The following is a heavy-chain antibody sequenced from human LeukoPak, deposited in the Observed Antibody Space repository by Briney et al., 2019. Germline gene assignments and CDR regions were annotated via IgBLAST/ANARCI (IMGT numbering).Heavy chain of an antibody. D-gene: IGHD6-19*01. J-gene: IGHJ4*02. CDR3: ARKAEYYFDY. CDR1: GGSISSSSYY. CDR2: IYYSGST. V-gene: IGHV4-39*01. Sequence: SETLSLTCTVSGGSISSSSYYWGWIRQPPGKGLEWIGSIYYSGSTYYNPSLKSRVTISVDTSKNQFSLKLSSVTAADTAVYYCARKAEYYFDYWGQGTQVTVSS.